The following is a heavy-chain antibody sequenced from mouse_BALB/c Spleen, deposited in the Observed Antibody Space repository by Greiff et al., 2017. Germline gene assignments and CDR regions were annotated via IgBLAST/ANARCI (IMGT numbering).Heavy chain of an antibody. V-gene: IGHV1S29*02. CDR3: AREGDYYYFDY. CDR2: IYPYNGGT. Sequence: VQLQQSGPELVKPGASVKISCKASGYTFTDYNMHWVKQSHGKSLEWIGYIYPYNGGTGYNQKFKSKATLTVDNSSSTAYMELRSLTSEDSAVYYCAREGDYYYFDYWGQGTTLTVSS. D-gene: IGHD1-1*01. CDR1: GYTFTDYN. J-gene: IGHJ2*01.